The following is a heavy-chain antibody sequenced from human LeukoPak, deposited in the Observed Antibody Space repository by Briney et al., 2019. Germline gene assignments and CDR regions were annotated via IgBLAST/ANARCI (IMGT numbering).Heavy chain of an antibody. Sequence: SETLSLTCTVSGGSISSFSYYWGWIRQPPEKGLEWIGTIYYSGSTYYNSSLKSRVTISVDTSKNQFSLKLSSVTAADTAVYYCARDGVVGDQWDWFDPWGQGTLVTVSS. CDR2: IYYSGST. D-gene: IGHD1-26*01. J-gene: IGHJ5*02. CDR3: ARDGVVGDQWDWFDP. V-gene: IGHV4-39*07. CDR1: GGSISSFSYY.